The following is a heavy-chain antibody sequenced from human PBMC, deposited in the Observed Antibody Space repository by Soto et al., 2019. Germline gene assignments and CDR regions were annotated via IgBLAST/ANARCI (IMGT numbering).Heavy chain of an antibody. CDR2: IYPGDSDT. CDR1: GYSFTSYW. V-gene: IGHV5-51*01. D-gene: IGHD5-12*01. J-gene: IGHJ6*02. Sequence: GESLKISCKGSGYSFTSYWIGWVRQMPGKGLEWMGIIYPGDSDTRYSPSFQGQVTISADKSISTAYLQWSSLKASDTAMYYCARDLGYTRYYHYGMDVWGQGTTVTVSS. CDR3: ARDLGYTRYYHYGMDV.